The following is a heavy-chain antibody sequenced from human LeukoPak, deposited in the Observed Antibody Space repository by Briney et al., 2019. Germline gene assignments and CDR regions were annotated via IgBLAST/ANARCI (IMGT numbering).Heavy chain of an antibody. J-gene: IGHJ4*02. CDR2: IYYSGST. V-gene: IGHV4-39*01. Sequence: SETLSLTCTVSGGSISGSSYFWGWIRQPPGKGLEWIGSIYYSGSTYYNPSLKSRVTISVDMSKNQFSLKLNSVTAADTAVYYCGRQAAAGAGGDYWDQATLVTVSS. CDR3: GRQAAAGAGGDY. D-gene: IGHD6-13*01. CDR1: GGSISGSSYF.